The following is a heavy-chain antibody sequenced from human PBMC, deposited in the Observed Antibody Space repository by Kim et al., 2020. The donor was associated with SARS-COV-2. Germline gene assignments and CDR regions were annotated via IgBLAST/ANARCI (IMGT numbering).Heavy chain of an antibody. V-gene: IGHV5-51*01. D-gene: IGHD3-9*01. CDR3: ARPGGTGSTDYDILTGYALGAFDI. CDR2: IYPGDSDT. Sequence: GESLKISCKGSGYSFTSYWIGWVRQMPGKGLEWMGIIYPGDSDTRYSPSFQGQVTISADKSISTAYLQWSSLKASDTAMYYCARPGGTGSTDYDILTGYALGAFDIWGQGTMVTVSS. J-gene: IGHJ3*02. CDR1: GYSFTSYW.